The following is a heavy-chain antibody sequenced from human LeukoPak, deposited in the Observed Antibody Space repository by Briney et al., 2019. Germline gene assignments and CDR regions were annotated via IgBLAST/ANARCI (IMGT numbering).Heavy chain of an antibody. CDR1: GFTLNRYG. D-gene: IGHD3-9*01. CDR3: AKDRFPFDDAHYGMDV. J-gene: IGHJ6*02. CDR2: ILNDGSNK. Sequence: PGKSLRLSCAASGFTLNRYGIHSVRQAPGKGLEWVAGILNDGSNKYYADVVKGRFTISRDNSKNTLHLQMNSLKAVDTAVYYCAKDRFPFDDAHYGMDVWGQGTTVTVSS. V-gene: IGHV3-33*06.